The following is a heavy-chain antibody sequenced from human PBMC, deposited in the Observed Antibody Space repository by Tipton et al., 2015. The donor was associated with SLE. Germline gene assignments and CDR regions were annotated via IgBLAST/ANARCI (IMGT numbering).Heavy chain of an antibody. V-gene: IGHV3-21*03. J-gene: IGHJ3*02. D-gene: IGHD3-22*01. CDR3: ATPTHYYDSIGFSSGAFDI. CDR1: GFSVIV. Sequence: SLRLSCVASGFSVIVMNWVRQAPGKGLEWISSISGSSTYRWFADSVKGRFTISRDNAKNTVFLEMNSLRVEDTAVYYCATPTHYYDSIGFSSGAFDIWGRGTRVTVSS. CDR2: ISGSSTYR.